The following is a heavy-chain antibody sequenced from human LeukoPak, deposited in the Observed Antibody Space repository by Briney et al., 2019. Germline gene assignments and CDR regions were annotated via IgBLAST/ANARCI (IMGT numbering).Heavy chain of an antibody. D-gene: IGHD3-9*01. V-gene: IGHV3-11*01. CDR1: GFTFSDYY. CDR2: ISSSGSTI. CDR3: AKWGRTYDILTGYSY. J-gene: IGHJ4*02. Sequence: GGSLRLSCAASGFTFSDYYMSWIRQAPGKGLEWVSYISSSGSTIYYADSVKGRFTISRDNAKNSLYLQMNSLRAEDTAVYYCAKWGRTYDILTGYSYWGQGTLVTVSS.